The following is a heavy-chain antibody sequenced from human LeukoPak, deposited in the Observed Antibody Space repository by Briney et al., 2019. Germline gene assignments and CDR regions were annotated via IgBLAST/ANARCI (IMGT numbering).Heavy chain of an antibody. J-gene: IGHJ6*04. D-gene: IGHD6-13*01. CDR2: IIPIFGTA. CDR1: GGTFSSYA. CDR3: VKGPYSSSWYGPLYGMDV. V-gene: IGHV1-69*06. Sequence: SVKVSCKASGGTFSSYATSWVRQAPGQGLEWMGGIIPIFGTANYAQKFQGRVTITADKSTSTAYMELRSLRSEDTAVYYCVKGPYSSSWYGPLYGMDVWGKGTTVTVSS.